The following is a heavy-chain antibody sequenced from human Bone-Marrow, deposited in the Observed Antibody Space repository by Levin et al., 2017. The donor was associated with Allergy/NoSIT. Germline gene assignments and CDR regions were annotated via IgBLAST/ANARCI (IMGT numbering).Heavy chain of an antibody. D-gene: IGHD6-19*01. J-gene: IGHJ4*02. V-gene: IGHV3-7*01. Sequence: GGSLRLSCAASGFTFFNYWMGWVRQAPGKGLEWVANIKQDGGEKYYLGSVKGRFTISRDNAETSLYLQMHSLRVEDTAVYYCGRYRRTGWPDLDYWGQGTLVTVSS. CDR3: GRYRRTGWPDLDY. CDR2: IKQDGGEK. CDR1: GFTFFNYW.